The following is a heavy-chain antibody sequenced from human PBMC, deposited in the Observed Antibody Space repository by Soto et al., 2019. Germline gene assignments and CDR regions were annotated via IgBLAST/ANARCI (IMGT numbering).Heavy chain of an antibody. CDR1: GGSISSGGYY. CDR2: IYYSGST. D-gene: IGHD3-10*01. J-gene: IGHJ5*02. CDR3: ARCITMVRGVIRWFDP. V-gene: IGHV4-31*03. Sequence: QVQLQESGPGLVKPSQTLSLTCTVSGGSISSGGYYWSWIRQHPGKGLEWIGYIYYSGSTYYNPSLKSRVTRSVDTSKNQFSLKLSSVTAADTAVYYCARCITMVRGVIRWFDPWGQGTLVTVSS.